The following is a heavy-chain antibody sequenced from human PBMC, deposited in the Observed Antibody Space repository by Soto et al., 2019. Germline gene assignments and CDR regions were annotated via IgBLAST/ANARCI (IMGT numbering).Heavy chain of an antibody. J-gene: IGHJ4*02. CDR1: GFTFRGSW. V-gene: IGHV3-7*04. D-gene: IGHD3-16*01. CDR2: VKQDGSDR. CDR3: AKGGGNFDQ. Sequence: VQLVESGGGLVQPGGSLRLTCAASGFTFRGSWMSWVRQAPGKGLEWVANVKQDGSDRYYVDSVKGRFTISRDNAKNSMYLEKNSLRDEDTAGYYCAKGGGNFDQWGQGTLVTVSS.